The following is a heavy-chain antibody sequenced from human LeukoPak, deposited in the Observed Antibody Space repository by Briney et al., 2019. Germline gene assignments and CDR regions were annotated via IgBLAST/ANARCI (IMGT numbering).Heavy chain of an antibody. J-gene: IGHJ1*01. V-gene: IGHV1-24*01. CDR2: FDPEDGET. CDR3: ARDKAVTTGLTQYFHH. Sequence: ASVKVSCKVSGYTLTELSMHWVRQAPGKGLEWMEGFDPEDGETIYAQKFQGRVTMTEDTSTDTAYMELSSLRSEDTAVYYCARDKAVTTGLTQYFHHWGQGTLVTVSS. D-gene: IGHD4-11*01. CDR1: GYTLTELS.